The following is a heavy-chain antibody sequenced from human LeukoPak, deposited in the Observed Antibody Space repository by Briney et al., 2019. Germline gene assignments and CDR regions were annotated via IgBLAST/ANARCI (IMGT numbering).Heavy chain of an antibody. J-gene: IGHJ4*02. CDR2: INPSGGST. CDR3: ARDIRDYYDSSGYLPDY. Sequence: ASVKVSCKASGYTFTSYYMHWVRQAPGQGLEWMGIINPSGGSTSYAQKFQGRVTMTRDTSTSTVYMELSSLRSEDTAVYYCARDIRDYYDSSGYLPDYWGQGTLATVSS. D-gene: IGHD3-22*01. CDR1: GYTFTSYY. V-gene: IGHV1-46*01.